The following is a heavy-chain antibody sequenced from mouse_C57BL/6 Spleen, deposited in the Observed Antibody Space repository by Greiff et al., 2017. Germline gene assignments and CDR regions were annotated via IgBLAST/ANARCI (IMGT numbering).Heavy chain of an antibody. D-gene: IGHD2-4*01. V-gene: IGHV1-54*01. CDR1: GYAFTNYL. CDR3: ARDGGLRRESWFAY. CDR2: INPGRGGT. Sequence: QVQLQQSGAELVRPGTSVKVSCKASGYAFTNYLIEWVKQRPGQGLEWIGVINPGRGGTNYNEKFKGKATLTADKSSSTAYMQLSSLTSEDSAVYFCARDGGLRRESWFAYWGQGTLVTVSA. J-gene: IGHJ3*01.